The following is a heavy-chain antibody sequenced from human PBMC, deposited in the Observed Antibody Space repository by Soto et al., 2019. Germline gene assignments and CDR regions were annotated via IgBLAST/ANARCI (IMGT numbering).Heavy chain of an antibody. Sequence: GGSLRRSCAASEFIFPTYAMTWVRQAPGKGLEGVSSISGSTDDTFYADSVKGRFTISRDNSKNTLFLQMNSLRDEDTAVYYCANEVFGVLAVSGLDTWGQGTPVNVSS. CDR2: ISGSTDDT. CDR3: ANEVFGVLAVSGLDT. J-gene: IGHJ5*02. CDR1: EFIFPTYA. V-gene: IGHV3-23*01. D-gene: IGHD3-16*01.